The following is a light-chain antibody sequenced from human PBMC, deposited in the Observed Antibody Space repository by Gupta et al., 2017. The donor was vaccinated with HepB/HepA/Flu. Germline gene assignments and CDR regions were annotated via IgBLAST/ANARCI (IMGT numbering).Light chain of an antibody. V-gene: IGLV1-47*01. Sequence: QSVLTQPPSASGTPGQRVTISCSGSSSNIGSNYVYWYQQFPGTAPKLLIYRNNQRPSGVPDRFSGSKSGTSAALATIWLRSDDEADYYCATSDDSLSGYVFGNGTNVTVL. CDR1: SSNIGSNY. CDR2: RNN. CDR3: ATSDDSLSGYV. J-gene: IGLJ1*01.